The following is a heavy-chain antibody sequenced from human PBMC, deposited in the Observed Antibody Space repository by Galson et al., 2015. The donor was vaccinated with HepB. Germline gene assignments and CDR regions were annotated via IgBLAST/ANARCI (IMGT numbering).Heavy chain of an antibody. CDR1: GYMFSSFS. CDR3: ARGIGVVDGVGEFDP. Sequence: SVKVSCKASGYMFSSFSMNWVRQAPGQGLEWMGWISGYNGNTNYAQNLQGRVTMTTDTSTSTAYMELRSLRSDDTAVYYCARGIGVVDGVGEFDPWGQGTLVTVSS. J-gene: IGHJ5*02. D-gene: IGHD2-15*01. CDR2: ISGYNGNT. V-gene: IGHV1-18*01.